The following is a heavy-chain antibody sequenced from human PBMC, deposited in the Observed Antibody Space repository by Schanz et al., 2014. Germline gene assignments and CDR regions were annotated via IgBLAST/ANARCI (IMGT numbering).Heavy chain of an antibody. V-gene: IGHV3-53*01. J-gene: IGHJ4*02. CDR1: GFGFSSYS. CDR3: AKSLESCPGGRCSRGYFDY. CDR2: IYIGGNT. Sequence: EVQLVESGGGLIQPGGSLRLSCAASGFGFSSYSMNWVRQAPGRGLEWVSFIYIGGNTYYADSVKGRFTISRDNSKNTLYLQMNSLRAEDTAVYYCAKSLESCPGGRCSRGYFDYWGQGTLVTVSS. D-gene: IGHD2-8*02.